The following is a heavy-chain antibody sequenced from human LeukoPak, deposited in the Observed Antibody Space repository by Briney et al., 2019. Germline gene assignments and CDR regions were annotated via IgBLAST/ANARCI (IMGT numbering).Heavy chain of an antibody. CDR2: IYYSGIT. Sequence: SETLSLTCTVSGGSISSSSYYWGWIRQPPGKGLEWIGCIYYSGITYYNPSLKSRVTISVDTSKNQFSLKLSSATAADTAVYYCARHPKDWQQQLVGWFDPWGQGTLVTVSS. V-gene: IGHV4-39*01. J-gene: IGHJ5*02. CDR1: GGSISSSSYY. D-gene: IGHD6-13*01. CDR3: ARHPKDWQQQLVGWFDP.